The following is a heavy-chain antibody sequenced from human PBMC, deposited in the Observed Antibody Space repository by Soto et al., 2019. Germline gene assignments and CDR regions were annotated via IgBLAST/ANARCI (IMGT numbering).Heavy chain of an antibody. CDR1: GYTFTDYY. CDR2: INPNTGDT. Sequence: QVQLVQSGAEVKKPGASVNVSCKVSGYTFTDYYINWVRQAPGQGLEWMGWINPNTGDTTYAHKLQGWVTMTRDTSISTAYMALKRLRSDDTAMYYCARDLFTGYSGYGYYYYGMDGWGQGTAVTVSS. CDR3: ARDLFTGYSGYGYYYYGMDG. V-gene: IGHV1-2*04. J-gene: IGHJ6*02. D-gene: IGHD5-12*01.